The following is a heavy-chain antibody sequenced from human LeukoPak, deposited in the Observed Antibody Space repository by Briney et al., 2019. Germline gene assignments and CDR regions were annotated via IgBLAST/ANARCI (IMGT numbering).Heavy chain of an antibody. Sequence: SETLSLTCTFSGGSISSGGYYWSWIRQHPGKGLEWIGYIYYSGSTYYNPSLKSRVTISVDTSKNQFSLKLSSVTAADTAVYYCARERVGEWLQPEYYFDYWGQGTLVTVSS. CDR2: IYYSGST. V-gene: IGHV4-31*03. CDR3: ARERVGEWLQPEYYFDY. J-gene: IGHJ4*02. D-gene: IGHD3-16*01. CDR1: GGSISSGGYY.